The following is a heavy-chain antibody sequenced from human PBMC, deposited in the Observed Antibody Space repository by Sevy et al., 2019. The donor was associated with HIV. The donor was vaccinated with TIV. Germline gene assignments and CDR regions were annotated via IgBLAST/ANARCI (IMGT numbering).Heavy chain of an antibody. Sequence: SETLSLTCAVSGGFISSYYWTWIRQPPGKGLEWIGYVNHRGSTNYNPSLKSRLTMSVDISKNQFSLKLTSVTAADTAVYYCARDSSTGITVHGVVTYGMDVWGQGTTVTVSS. CDR3: ARDSSTGITVHGVVTYGMDV. J-gene: IGHJ6*02. D-gene: IGHD3-3*01. V-gene: IGHV4-59*01. CDR1: GGFISSYY. CDR2: VNHRGST.